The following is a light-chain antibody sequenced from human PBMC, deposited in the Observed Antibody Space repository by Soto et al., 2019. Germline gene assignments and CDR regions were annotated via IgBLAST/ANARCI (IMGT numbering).Light chain of an antibody. Sequence: QSLLTQPPSASGTPGQRVTISCSGSSSNIGSNYVYWYQQLPGTAPKLLIYRNNQRPSGVPDRFSGSKSGTSASLAISGLRSEDEADYYCAAWDDGLRGHYVFGTGTKLTVL. V-gene: IGLV1-47*01. CDR2: RNN. CDR3: AAWDDGLRGHYV. CDR1: SSNIGSNY. J-gene: IGLJ1*01.